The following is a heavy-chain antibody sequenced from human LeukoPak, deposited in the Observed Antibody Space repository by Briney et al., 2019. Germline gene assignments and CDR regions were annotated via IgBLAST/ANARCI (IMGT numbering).Heavy chain of an antibody. D-gene: IGHD1-26*01. CDR2: IHYSGST. J-gene: IGHJ4*02. CDR1: GGAISSSSYY. CDR3: ARGRRVGAIDY. Sequence: SETLSLTCTVSGGAISSSSYYWGWIRQPPGKGLEWIGTIHYSGSTYYNPPLKSRVTISVDTSKNQFSLKLSSVTAADTAVYYCARGRRVGAIDYWGQGTLVTVSS. V-gene: IGHV4-39*01.